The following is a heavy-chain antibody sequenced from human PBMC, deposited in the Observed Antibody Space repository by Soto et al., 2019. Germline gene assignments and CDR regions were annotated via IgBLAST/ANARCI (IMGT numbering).Heavy chain of an antibody. CDR2: IIPGFDTT. CDR1: GGTFTSYA. D-gene: IGHD3-16*02. CDR3: SKYQGLFVHTVIVIDYYGMDV. V-gene: IGHV1-69*01. J-gene: IGHJ6*02. Sequence: QVHLVQSGAEVRKPGSSVKVSCTTSGGTFTSYAVSWVRQVPGQGLKWMGGIIPGFDTTFYAQKFQGRVTITADESTNSAYMELRGLRSEDTAVYYCSKYQGLFVHTVIVIDYYGMDVWGPGTTVTVSS.